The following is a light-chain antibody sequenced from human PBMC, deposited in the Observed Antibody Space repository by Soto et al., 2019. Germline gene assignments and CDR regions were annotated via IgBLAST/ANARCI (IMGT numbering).Light chain of an antibody. CDR2: GAS. CDR1: QSVSSSY. J-gene: IGKJ1*01. CDR3: QQDGSSPRT. V-gene: IGKV3-20*01. Sequence: IVLTPSPGTLSLSPWERATLSCRASQSVSSSYLAWYQQKPGQAPRLLIYGASTRATGIPARFSGSGSGTEFTLTISSLQSEDVAVYYCQQDGSSPRTFGQGTKVDIK.